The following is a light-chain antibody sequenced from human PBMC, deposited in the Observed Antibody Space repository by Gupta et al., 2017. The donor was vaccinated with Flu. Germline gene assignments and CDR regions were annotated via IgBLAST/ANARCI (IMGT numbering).Light chain of an antibody. CDR2: GAS. V-gene: IGKV3-15*01. CDR1: QNIARN. CDR3: QQYHNWPRT. Sequence: QRATLSCRESQNIARNLAWYQQRPGQASSLLIYGASTRATGTPAMFSVSGSGTECPLTITGLQSEDFAVYYCQQYHNWPRTFGQGTKVEIQ. J-gene: IGKJ1*01.